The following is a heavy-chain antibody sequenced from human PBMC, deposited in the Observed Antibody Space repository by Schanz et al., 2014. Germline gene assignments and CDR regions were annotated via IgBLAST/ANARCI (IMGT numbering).Heavy chain of an antibody. CDR1: GLNFDYYG. CDR3: VKDPDKYNWNDVEGMDV. D-gene: IGHD1-1*01. Sequence: EVQLLESGGGLVQPGGSLRLSCATSGLNFDYYGMNWVRQAPGQGLEWVSTISGSGGDTYPADSVKGRFTISRDNSNNTLYLQMKSLRVEDTAVYYCVKDPDKYNWNDVEGMDVWGPGTTVTVSS. CDR2: ISGSGGDT. V-gene: IGHV3-23*01. J-gene: IGHJ6*01.